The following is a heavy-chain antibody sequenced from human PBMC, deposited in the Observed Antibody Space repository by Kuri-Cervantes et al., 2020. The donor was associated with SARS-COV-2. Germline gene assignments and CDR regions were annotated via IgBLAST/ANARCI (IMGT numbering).Heavy chain of an antibody. Sequence: GESLKISCAASGFTFSDYYMSWIRQAPGKGLEWVSYISSSGSTIYYADSVKGRFTISRDNAKNSLYLQMDSLRAEDTAVYYCASGSGSYYGGDYWGQGTLVTVSS. D-gene: IGHD1-26*01. CDR3: ASGSGSYYGGDY. V-gene: IGHV3-11*04. J-gene: IGHJ4*02. CDR2: ISSSGSTI. CDR1: GFTFSDYY.